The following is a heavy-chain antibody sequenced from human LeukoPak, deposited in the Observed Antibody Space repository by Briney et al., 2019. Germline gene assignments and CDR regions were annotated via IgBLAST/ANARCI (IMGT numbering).Heavy chain of an antibody. Sequence: PGRSLRLSCAASGFTFSSYAMHWVRQAPGKGLEWVAVISYDGSNKYYADSVKGRFTISRGNSKNTLYLQMNSLRAEDTAVYYCARDRTYYYGSGTEEGYYYGMDVWGQGTTVTVSS. CDR1: GFTFSSYA. CDR2: ISYDGSNK. J-gene: IGHJ6*02. D-gene: IGHD3-10*01. V-gene: IGHV3-30-3*01. CDR3: ARDRTYYYGSGTEEGYYYGMDV.